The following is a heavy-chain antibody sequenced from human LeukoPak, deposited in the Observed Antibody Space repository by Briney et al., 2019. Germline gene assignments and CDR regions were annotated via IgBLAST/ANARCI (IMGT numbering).Heavy chain of an antibody. CDR1: GGTFSSYA. V-gene: IGHV1-69*06. D-gene: IGHD3-22*01. CDR3: ARTYYYDSSGYPRDAFDI. Sequence: GASVKVSCKASGGTFSSYAISWVRQAPGQGLEWMGGIIPIFGTANYAQKFQGRVTITADKSTSTAYMELSSLRSEDMAVYYCARTYYYDSSGYPRDAFDIWGQGTMVTVSS. J-gene: IGHJ3*02. CDR2: IIPIFGTA.